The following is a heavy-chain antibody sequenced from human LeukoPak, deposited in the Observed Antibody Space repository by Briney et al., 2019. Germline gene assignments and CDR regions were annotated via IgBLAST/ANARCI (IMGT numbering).Heavy chain of an antibody. CDR1: RGSINNYY. D-gene: IGHD1-26*01. J-gene: IGHJ3*02. CDR2: IYSSGST. V-gene: IGHV4-4*07. Sequence: TSETLSLTCTVSRGSINNYYWSYIRQPAGGGLEWIGRIYSSGSTNYSPSLKSRLTMSVDTSKNQFSLKLSSVTAADTAVYYCARDPLVGATDHDAFDIWGQGTMVTVSS. CDR3: ARDPLVGATDHDAFDI.